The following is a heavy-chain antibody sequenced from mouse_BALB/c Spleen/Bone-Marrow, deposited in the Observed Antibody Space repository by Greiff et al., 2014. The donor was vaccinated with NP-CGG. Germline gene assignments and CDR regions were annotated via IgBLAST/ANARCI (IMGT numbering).Heavy chain of an antibody. CDR1: GYTFTSYY. V-gene: IGHV1S81*02. Sequence: VQLQQSGAELVKPGASVKLSCKASGYTFTSYYMCWVKQRPGQGLEWIGEINPSNGGTNFNEKFKSKATLTVDKSSGTAYMSLSSLTSEDSAVYYCTRSRRAMDHWGQGTSVTVSS. CDR2: INPSNGGT. D-gene: IGHD2-12*01. CDR3: TRSRRAMDH. J-gene: IGHJ4*01.